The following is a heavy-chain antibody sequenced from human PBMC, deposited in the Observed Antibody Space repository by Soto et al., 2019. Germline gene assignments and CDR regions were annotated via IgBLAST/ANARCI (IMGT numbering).Heavy chain of an antibody. CDR2: INGNGGYT. D-gene: IGHD6-13*01. CDR3: AKEWVAGTLFY. CDR1: GFTFSNYA. J-gene: IGHJ4*02. Sequence: EVQLLESGGSLVQVGGSLRLSCIGSGFTFSNYAINWVRQTPGKGLEWVPVINGNGGYTQYADSVKGRFTISRDNSKDTLYLQMNSLRVEDTAVYYCAKEWVAGTLFYWGQGTRVIVSS. V-gene: IGHV3-23*01.